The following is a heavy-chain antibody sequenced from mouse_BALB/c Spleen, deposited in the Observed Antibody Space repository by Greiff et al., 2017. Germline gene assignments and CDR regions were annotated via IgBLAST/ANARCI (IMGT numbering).Heavy chain of an antibody. CDR3: ARGGRTTATLFDY. CDR1: GFTFSSYA. V-gene: IGHV5-9-4*01. D-gene: IGHD1-2*01. Sequence: EVQLVESGGGLVKPGGSLKLSCAASGFTFSSYAMSWVRQSPEKRLEWVAEISSGGSYTYYPDTVTGRFTISRDNAKNTLYLEMSSLRSEDTAMYYCARGGRTTATLFDYWGQGTTLTVSS. J-gene: IGHJ2*01. CDR2: ISSGGSYT.